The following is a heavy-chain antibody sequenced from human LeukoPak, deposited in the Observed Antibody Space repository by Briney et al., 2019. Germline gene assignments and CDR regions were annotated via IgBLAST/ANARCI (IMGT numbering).Heavy chain of an antibody. J-gene: IGHJ4*02. D-gene: IGHD3-3*01. CDR2: ISHGGST. V-gene: IGHV4-38-2*01. CDR1: GSSISSDYY. Sequence: SETLSLTCAVSGSSISSDYYWGWIRQPPGKGLEWIGSISHGGSTYYSPSLKSRLTISVDTSKNQFSLNLSSVTAADTAVYYCAGAPYNFWSTYLDYWGLGTLVTVSS. CDR3: AGAPYNFWSTYLDY.